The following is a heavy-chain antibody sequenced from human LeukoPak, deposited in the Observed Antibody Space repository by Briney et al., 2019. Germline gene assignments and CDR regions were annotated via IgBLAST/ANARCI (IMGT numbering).Heavy chain of an antibody. CDR2: INHSGST. J-gene: IGHJ5*02. Sequence: SETLSLTCAVYGGSFSGYYWSWIRQPPGKGLEWIGEINHSGSTNYNPSLKSRVTISVDTSKNQFSLKLSSVTAADTAVYYCARYSSSWYRYWFDPWGQGTLVTVSS. V-gene: IGHV4-34*01. D-gene: IGHD6-13*01. CDR1: GGSFSGYY. CDR3: ARYSSSWYRYWFDP.